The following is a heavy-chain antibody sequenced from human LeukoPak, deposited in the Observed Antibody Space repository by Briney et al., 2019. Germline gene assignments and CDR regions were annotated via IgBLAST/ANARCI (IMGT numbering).Heavy chain of an antibody. D-gene: IGHD3-3*01. Sequence: GGSLRLSCAASGFTFSSYSMNWLRQAPGKGLEGVSSISSSSSYIYYADSVKGRITISRDNAKNSLYLQMNSLRAEDTAVYYCARDASNTKAKRYYYYMDVWGKGTTVTVSS. V-gene: IGHV3-21*01. CDR2: ISSSSSYI. CDR1: GFTFSSYS. CDR3: ARDASNTKAKRYYYYMDV. J-gene: IGHJ6*03.